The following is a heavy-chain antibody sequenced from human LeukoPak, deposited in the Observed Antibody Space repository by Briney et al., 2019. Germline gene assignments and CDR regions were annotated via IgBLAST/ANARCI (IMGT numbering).Heavy chain of an antibody. CDR1: GYTFTNYD. CDR3: ARAPSWGGLSSGSHYFDY. J-gene: IGHJ4*02. D-gene: IGHD6-19*01. Sequence: ASVKVSCKASGYTFTNYDINWVRQATGQGLEWMGWTNPNSGNTGYAQKFQGRVTITRNTSISTAYMELSSLRSDDTAVYYCARAPSWGGLSSGSHYFDYWGQGTLVTVSS. V-gene: IGHV1-8*03. CDR2: TNPNSGNT.